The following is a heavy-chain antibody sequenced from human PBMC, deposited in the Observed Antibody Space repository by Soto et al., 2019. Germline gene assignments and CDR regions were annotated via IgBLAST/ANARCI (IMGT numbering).Heavy chain of an antibody. CDR3: AGGRYGDY. Sequence: QVHLVQSGAEVKKPGASVKVSCKGSGYAFTTYGITWVRQAPGQGLEWMGWISAHNGNTNYAQKLQGRVTVTRDTSTSTAYMELRSLRSDYTAGYYFAGGRYGDYLGQGALVTVSS. J-gene: IGHJ4*02. D-gene: IGHD1-1*01. V-gene: IGHV1-18*01. CDR2: ISAHNGNT. CDR1: GYAFTTYG.